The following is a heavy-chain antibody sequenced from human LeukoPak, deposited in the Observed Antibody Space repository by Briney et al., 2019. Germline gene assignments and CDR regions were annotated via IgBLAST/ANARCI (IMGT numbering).Heavy chain of an antibody. CDR2: INHSGST. Sequence: SETLSLTCAVYGGSFSGYYWSWIRQPPGKGLEWIEEINHSGSTNYNPSLKSRVTISVDTSKNQFSLKLSSVTAADTAVYYCARGRYYYGSGSYSDYWGQGTLVTVSS. V-gene: IGHV4-34*01. CDR1: GGSFSGYY. D-gene: IGHD3-10*01. CDR3: ARGRYYYGSGSYSDY. J-gene: IGHJ4*02.